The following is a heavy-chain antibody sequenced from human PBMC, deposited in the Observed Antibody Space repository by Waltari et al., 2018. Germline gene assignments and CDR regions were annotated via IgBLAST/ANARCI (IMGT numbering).Heavy chain of an antibody. CDR2: VDNGESA. Sequence: QVQLQQWGAGLLKLSETRSLTCGFSGGPFSGYYWGWIRRPPGRGRGGIGEVDNGESATYHPSLKSRVTMSVDTSSNQFSLKMISVTAADTAVYYCARGNGGYSDWGPGALVAVSS. J-gene: IGHJ4*02. V-gene: IGHV4-34*02. CDR1: GGPFSGYY. D-gene: IGHD1-26*01. CDR3: ARGNGGYSD.